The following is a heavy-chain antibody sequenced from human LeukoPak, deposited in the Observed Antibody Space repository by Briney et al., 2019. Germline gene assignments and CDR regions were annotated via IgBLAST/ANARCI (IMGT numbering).Heavy chain of an antibody. J-gene: IGHJ4*02. Sequence: SVRVSCKASGGTFSSYAISWVRQAPGQGLEWMGRIIPIFGIANYAQKFQGRVTITADKSTSTAYMELSSLRSEDTAVYYCARRKQWLDPYFDYWGQGTLVTVSS. CDR3: ARRKQWLDPYFDY. V-gene: IGHV1-69*04. CDR2: IIPIFGIA. CDR1: GGTFSSYA. D-gene: IGHD6-19*01.